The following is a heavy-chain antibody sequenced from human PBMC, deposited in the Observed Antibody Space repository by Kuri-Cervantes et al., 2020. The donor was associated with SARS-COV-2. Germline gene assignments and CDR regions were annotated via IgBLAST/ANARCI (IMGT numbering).Heavy chain of an antibody. CDR3: ARTLKRRYYYYYMDV. CDR2: IIPIFGTA. J-gene: IGHJ6*03. V-gene: IGHV1-69*13. CDR1: GGTFSSYA. D-gene: IGHD6-25*01. Sequence: SVKVSCKASGGTFSSYAISWVRQAPGQGLEWMGGIIPIFGTANYAQKFQGRVTITADESTSTAYMELSSLRSEDTAGYYCARTLKRRYYYYYMDVWGKGTTVTVSS.